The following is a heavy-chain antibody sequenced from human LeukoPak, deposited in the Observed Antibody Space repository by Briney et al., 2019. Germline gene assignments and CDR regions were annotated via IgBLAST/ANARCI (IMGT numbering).Heavy chain of an antibody. Sequence: GGSLRLSCVASGFTFSSYWMHWVRQDPRKGLVWVSRINGDGRNINYADSVRGRFTISRDNAKNTLYLQMNSLRAEDTAVYYCVRDRYQAAREFAYWGQGTLVTVSS. D-gene: IGHD2-15*01. CDR3: VRDRYQAAREFAY. J-gene: IGHJ4*02. CDR2: INGDGRNI. CDR1: GFTFSSYW. V-gene: IGHV3-74*01.